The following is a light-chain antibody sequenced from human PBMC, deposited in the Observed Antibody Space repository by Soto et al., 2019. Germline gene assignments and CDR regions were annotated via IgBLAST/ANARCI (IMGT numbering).Light chain of an antibody. CDR1: QIVSNY. J-gene: IGKJ1*01. CDR3: QQSFVSPRT. CDR2: STS. V-gene: IGKV1-39*01. Sequence: DIQMTQSPSSLSASVGDRVTITCRASQIVSNYLNWYQVKPGKGPKLLIYSTSTLQSGVSSRFSGSGSGPDFTLTISSLQPEDSATYYCQQSFVSPRTFGQGTKVEI.